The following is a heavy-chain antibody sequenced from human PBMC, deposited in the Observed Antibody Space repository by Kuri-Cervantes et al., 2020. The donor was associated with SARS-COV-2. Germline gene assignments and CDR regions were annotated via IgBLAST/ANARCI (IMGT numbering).Heavy chain of an antibody. CDR2: IYTSGST. Sequence: GSLRLSCTVSGGSISSYYWSWIRQPAGKGLEWIGRIYTSGSTNYNPSLKSRVTMSVDTSKNQFSLKLSSVTAADTAVYFCARDPYRGESTFDYWGQGTLVTVSS. V-gene: IGHV4-4*07. D-gene: IGHD3-10*01. J-gene: IGHJ4*02. CDR3: ARDPYRGESTFDY. CDR1: GGSISSYY.